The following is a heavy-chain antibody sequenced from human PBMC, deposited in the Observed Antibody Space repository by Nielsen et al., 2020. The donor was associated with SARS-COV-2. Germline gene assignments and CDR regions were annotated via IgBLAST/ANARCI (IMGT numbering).Heavy chain of an antibody. CDR3: ARGRDYFGTSGFFGSYAGEDV. D-gene: IGHD2-2*01. CDR2: VFTGGRT. V-gene: IGHV4-61*02. Sequence: SETLSLTCSVSGASISSGSYYWSWIRQPAGKTLEWIGRVFTGGRTNYSPSLVSRVTISSDRSTNHFSLRLTSVSAADTAVYYCARGRDYFGTSGFFGSYAGEDVWAKGPRSPSP. J-gene: IGHJ6*02. CDR1: GASISSGSYY.